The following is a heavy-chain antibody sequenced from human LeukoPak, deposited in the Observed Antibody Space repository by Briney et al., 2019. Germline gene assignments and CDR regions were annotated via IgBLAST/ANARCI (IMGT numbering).Heavy chain of an antibody. D-gene: IGHD3-22*01. CDR2: IYPGDSDT. CDR3: ARSSVGVISYAAFDI. CDR1: GYSFTSYW. J-gene: IGHJ3*02. Sequence: GESLKISCKGSGYSFTSYWIGWVRQMPGKGLEWVGIIYPGDSDTRYSPSFQGQVTISADKSISTAYLQWSSLRASDTAMYYCARSSVGVISYAAFDIWGQGTMVTVSS. V-gene: IGHV5-51*01.